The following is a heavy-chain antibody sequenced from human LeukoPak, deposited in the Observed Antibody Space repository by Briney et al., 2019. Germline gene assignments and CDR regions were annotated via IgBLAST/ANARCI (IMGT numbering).Heavy chain of an antibody. Sequence: GGSLRLSCAASGFTVSTNYMSWVRQAPGKGLEWVSIIYNIGTTYYTDSVKGRFTISRDNSKNTLYLQMNSLRAEDTAVYYCAKTRYGDYFDYWGQGTLVTVSS. V-gene: IGHV3-53*01. CDR2: IYNIGTT. J-gene: IGHJ4*02. CDR3: AKTRYGDYFDY. CDR1: GFTVSTNY. D-gene: IGHD4-17*01.